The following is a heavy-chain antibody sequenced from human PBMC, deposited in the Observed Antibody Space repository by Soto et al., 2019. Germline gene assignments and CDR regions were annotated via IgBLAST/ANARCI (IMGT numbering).Heavy chain of an antibody. V-gene: IGHV3-23*01. CDR1: GFTFSSYA. Sequence: GGSLRLSCAASGFTFSSYAMSWVRQAPGKGLEWVSAISGSGGSTYYADSVKGRFTISRDNSKNTLYLQMNSLRAEDTAVYYWGKEEGQAQIWCSGGSCYPSFDYWGQGTLVTVSS. J-gene: IGHJ4*02. CDR2: ISGSGGST. D-gene: IGHD2-15*01. CDR3: GKEEGQAQIWCSGGSCYPSFDY.